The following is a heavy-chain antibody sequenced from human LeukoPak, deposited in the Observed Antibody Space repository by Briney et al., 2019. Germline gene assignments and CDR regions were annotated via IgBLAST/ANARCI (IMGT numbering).Heavy chain of an antibody. CDR2: IYTSGST. CDR3: AREHCSRTSCYDYYDY. Sequence: ETLSLTCTVSGGSISSYYWSWIRQPAGKGLEWIGRIYTSGSTNYNPSLKSRVTMSVDTSKNQFSLKLSSVTAADTAVYYCAREHCSRTSCYDYYDYWGQGTLVTVSS. D-gene: IGHD2-2*01. J-gene: IGHJ4*02. CDR1: GGSISSYY. V-gene: IGHV4-4*07.